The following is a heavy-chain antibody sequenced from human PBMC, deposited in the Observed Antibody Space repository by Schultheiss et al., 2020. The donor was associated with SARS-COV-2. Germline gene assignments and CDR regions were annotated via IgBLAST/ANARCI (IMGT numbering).Heavy chain of an antibody. CDR1: GFTFSSYA. J-gene: IGHJ4*02. D-gene: IGHD4-23*01. Sequence: GGSLRLSCAASGFTFSSYAMSWVRQAPGKGLEWVSAISGSGGRTYYADSVKGRFTISRDNSKNTLYLQMNSLKTEDTAVYYCTSRVVTLDYWGQGTLVTVSS. CDR3: TSRVVTLDY. V-gene: IGHV3-23*01. CDR2: ISGSGGRT.